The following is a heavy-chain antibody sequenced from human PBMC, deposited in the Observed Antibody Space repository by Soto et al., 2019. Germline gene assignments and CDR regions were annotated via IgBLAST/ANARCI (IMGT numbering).Heavy chain of an antibody. Sequence: GGSLRLSXAAPGFTFSSYSMNWVRQAPGKGLEWVSSVSSSSSYIYYADSVKGRFTISRDNAKNSLYLQMNSLRAEDTAVYYCARDLTGYYTLFDYWGQGTLVTVSS. CDR3: ARDLTGYYTLFDY. CDR1: GFTFSSYS. D-gene: IGHD3-9*01. V-gene: IGHV3-21*01. CDR2: VSSSSSYI. J-gene: IGHJ4*02.